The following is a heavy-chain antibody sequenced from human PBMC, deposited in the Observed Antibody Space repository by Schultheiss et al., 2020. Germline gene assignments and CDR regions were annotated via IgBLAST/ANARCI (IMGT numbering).Heavy chain of an antibody. CDR3: ARVVTARIISAFDI. J-gene: IGHJ3*02. Sequence: GGSLRLSCKGSGYSFTSYWIGWVRQMPGKGLEWMGIIYPGDSDTRYSPSFQGQVTISADKSISTAYLQWSSLKASDTAMYYCARVVTARIISAFDIWGQGTMVTVSS. CDR2: IYPGDSDT. D-gene: IGHD2-21*02. V-gene: IGHV5-51*01. CDR1: GYSFTSYW.